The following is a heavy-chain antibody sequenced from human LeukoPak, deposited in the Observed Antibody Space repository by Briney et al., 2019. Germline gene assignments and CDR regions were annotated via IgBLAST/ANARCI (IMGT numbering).Heavy chain of an antibody. CDR3: ARTHGYSYGYFDY. Sequence: PSETPSLTCTVSDGSISSSSYYWAWIRQPPGKGPEWIGSFYYSGSTYHNPSLKSRVTISGDTSKNQFSLKVSSVTAADTAVYYCARTHGYSYGYFDYWGQGTLVTVSS. J-gene: IGHJ4*02. CDR1: DGSISSSSYY. CDR2: FYYSGST. D-gene: IGHD5-18*01. V-gene: IGHV4-39*01.